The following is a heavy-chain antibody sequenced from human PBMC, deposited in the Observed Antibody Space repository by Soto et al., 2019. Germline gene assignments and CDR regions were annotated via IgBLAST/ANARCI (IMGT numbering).Heavy chain of an antibody. J-gene: IGHJ6*02. CDR3: AASGYCSGGSCYSFNYYYGMDV. CDR1: GFTFTSSA. D-gene: IGHD2-15*01. Sequence: SVKVSCKASGFTFTSSAVQWVRQARGQRLEWIGWIVVGSGNTNYAQKFQERVTITRDMSTSTAYMELSSLRSEDTAVYYCAASGYCSGGSCYSFNYYYGMDVWGQGTTVTVSS. CDR2: IVVGSGNT. V-gene: IGHV1-58*01.